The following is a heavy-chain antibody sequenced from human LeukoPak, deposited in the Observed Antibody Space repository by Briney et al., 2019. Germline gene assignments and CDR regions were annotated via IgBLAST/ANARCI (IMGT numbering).Heavy chain of an antibody. V-gene: IGHV3-30-3*02. CDR3: AKKNQKSSSSESPLWSYYGRDV. D-gene: IGHD6-6*01. Sequence: GGSLRLSCAASGFTFSSYAMHWVRQAPGKGLEWVAVISYDGSNKYYADSVKGRFTISRDNSKNTLYLQMNSLRAEDTAVYYCAKKNQKSSSSESPLWSYYGRDVWAKGPRSPSP. J-gene: IGHJ6*02. CDR1: GFTFSSYA. CDR2: ISYDGSNK.